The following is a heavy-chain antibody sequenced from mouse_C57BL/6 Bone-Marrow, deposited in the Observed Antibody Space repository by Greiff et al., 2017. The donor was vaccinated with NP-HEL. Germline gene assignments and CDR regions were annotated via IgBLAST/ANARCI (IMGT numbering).Heavy chain of an antibody. CDR1: GYTFTSYW. V-gene: IGHV1-64*01. J-gene: IGHJ1*03. Sequence: QVQLQQSGAELVKPGASVKLSCKASGYTFTSYWMHWVKQRPGQGLEWIGMIHPNSGSTNYNEKFKSKATLTVDKSSSTAYMQLSSLTSEDSAVYYCADGYPYWYFDVWGTGTTVTVSS. CDR2: IHPNSGST. D-gene: IGHD2-3*01. CDR3: ADGYPYWYFDV.